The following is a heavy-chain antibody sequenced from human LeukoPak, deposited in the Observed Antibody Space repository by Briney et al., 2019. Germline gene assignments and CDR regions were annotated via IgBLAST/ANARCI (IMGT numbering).Heavy chain of an antibody. D-gene: IGHD3-10*01. V-gene: IGHV3-53*01. J-gene: IGHJ6*03. CDR3: ARVQTPPNYYGSGSYYNGYYYYYMDV. CDR1: GFTVSGNY. Sequence: GGSLRLSCAVSGFTVSGNYMSWVRQAPGKGLEWVSLIYSGGTTYYADSVKGRFTISRDNSKNTLYLQMNSLRAEDTAVYYCARVQTPPNYYGSGSYYNGYYYYYMDVWGKGTTVTISS. CDR2: IYSGGTT.